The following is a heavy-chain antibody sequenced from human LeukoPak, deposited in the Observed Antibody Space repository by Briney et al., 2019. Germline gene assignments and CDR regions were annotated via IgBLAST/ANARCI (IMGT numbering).Heavy chain of an antibody. V-gene: IGHV1-18*01. CDR3: AREGLPDAFDI. CDR1: GYPFTDYD. D-gene: IGHD2-15*01. Sequence: ASVKVSCKASGYPFTDYDINWVRQAPGQGLEWMGWISGRNGNTNYAQKFQGRVTMTGGTSTSTAYMELRSLKTDGTAVYYCAREGLPDAFDIWGQGTMLTVSS. CDR2: ISGRNGNT. J-gene: IGHJ3*02.